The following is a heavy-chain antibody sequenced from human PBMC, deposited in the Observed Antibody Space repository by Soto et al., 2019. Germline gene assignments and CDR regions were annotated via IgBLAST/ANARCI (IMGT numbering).Heavy chain of an antibody. CDR1: GFAFSTHA. V-gene: IGHV3-23*01. CDR3: AKDPPWTVGPLAMDL. Sequence: GGSLRLSCVASGFAFSTHAMSWVRQAPGKGLEWVSTFSGSGGNIYYAESVKGRLTISRDDSKNTLYLQMDSLGVEDTAVYYCAKDPPWTVGPLAMDLWGQGTTVTVSS. CDR2: FSGSGGNI. D-gene: IGHD1-26*01. J-gene: IGHJ6*02.